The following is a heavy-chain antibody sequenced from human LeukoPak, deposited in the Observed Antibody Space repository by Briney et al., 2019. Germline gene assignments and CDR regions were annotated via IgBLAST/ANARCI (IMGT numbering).Heavy chain of an antibody. D-gene: IGHD2-15*01. J-gene: IGHJ3*02. V-gene: IGHV3-48*02. CDR2: ISSSSSTM. CDR1: GFIFSSYS. Sequence: GGSLRLSCAASGFIFSSYSMNWVRQARGEGLECVSYISSSSSTMYYAVSVKVRFTISRDNAENSLYLQMNRLRDKDTAVYYCAMRLYCSGGSCYSGDTFDIWGQGTMVTVSS. CDR3: AMRLYCSGGSCYSGDTFDI.